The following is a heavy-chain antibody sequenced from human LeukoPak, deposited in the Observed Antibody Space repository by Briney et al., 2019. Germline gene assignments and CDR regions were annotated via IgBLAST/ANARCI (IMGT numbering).Heavy chain of an antibody. CDR2: IIPIFGTA. CDR3: ARGVRGRTYYMDV. J-gene: IGHJ6*03. Sequence: GASLKFSCKASEGTFSSYAISWVRQAPGQGLEWMGGIIPIFGTANYAQKFQGRVTITTDESTSTAYMELSSLRSEDTAVYYCARGVRGRTYYMDVWGKGTTVTVSS. D-gene: IGHD3-10*01. CDR1: EGTFSSYA. V-gene: IGHV1-69*05.